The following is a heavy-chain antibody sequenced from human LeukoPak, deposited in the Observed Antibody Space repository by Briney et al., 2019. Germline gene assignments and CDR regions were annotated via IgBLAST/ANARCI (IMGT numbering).Heavy chain of an antibody. Sequence: SETLSLTCTVSGGSISSSSYYWSWIRQPPGKGLEWVGEINHSGSTNYNPSLKSRVSISLDTSKNQFSLKLTSVTAADTAVYYCARGRGGNSGDNWGQGALVTVSS. D-gene: IGHD4-23*01. CDR2: INHSGST. CDR3: ARGRGGNSGDN. V-gene: IGHV4-39*07. CDR1: GGSISSSSYY. J-gene: IGHJ4*02.